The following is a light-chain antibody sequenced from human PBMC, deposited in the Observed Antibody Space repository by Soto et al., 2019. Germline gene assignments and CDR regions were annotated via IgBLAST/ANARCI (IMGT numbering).Light chain of an antibody. CDR2: AAS. CDR3: QQYADWPKT. CDR1: QSASDR. J-gene: IGKJ1*01. Sequence: GMTHSPDTLSVYPGERATLSCRASQSASDRVVWYQQKSGQAPSLLIYAASTRAAGVPARFSGSGSGTEFTLTISSLQSEDYAVYFCQQYADWPKTFGQGAKVDIK. V-gene: IGKV3-15*01.